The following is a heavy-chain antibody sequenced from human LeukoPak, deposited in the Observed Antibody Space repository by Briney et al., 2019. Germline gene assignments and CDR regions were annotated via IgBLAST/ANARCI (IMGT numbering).Heavy chain of an antibody. CDR3: AKDVGLYDSLGFAVGFYFDH. J-gene: IGHJ4*02. D-gene: IGHD3-22*01. V-gene: IGHV3-23*01. Sequence: GGSLRLSCTASGLSLRKYAVTWVRQAPGKGLEWIASIGTSGGATYCADPAKGRFTTSRDNSKDTVYLQLDRLRAEDTAIYYCAKDVGLYDSLGFAVGFYFDHWGQGTPVTVSS. CDR2: IGTSGGAT. CDR1: GLSLRKYA.